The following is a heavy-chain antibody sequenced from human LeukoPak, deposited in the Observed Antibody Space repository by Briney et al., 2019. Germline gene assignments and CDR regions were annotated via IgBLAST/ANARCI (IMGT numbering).Heavy chain of an antibody. CDR1: GFTFSGYW. CDR2: INKDGSER. J-gene: IGHJ5*02. D-gene: IGHD3-22*01. V-gene: IGHV3-7*01. Sequence: GGSLRLSCAASGFTFSGYWMSWVRQAPGKGLEWVANINKDGSERYNVDSVKGRFTISRDNANKSLYLQMNSLRAEDTAVYYCARDAGPYYYDSKNWLDPWGQGTLVTVSS. CDR3: ARDAGPYYYDSKNWLDP.